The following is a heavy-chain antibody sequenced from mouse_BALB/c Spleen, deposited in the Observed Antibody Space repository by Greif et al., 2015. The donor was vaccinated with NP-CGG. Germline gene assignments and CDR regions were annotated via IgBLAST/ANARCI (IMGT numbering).Heavy chain of an antibody. J-gene: IGHJ1*01. D-gene: IGHD2-2*01. Sequence: EVQGVESGGGLVQPGGSLRLFCATSGFTFSDFYMEWVRQPPGKRLEWIAASRNKANDYTTEYSASVKGRFIVSRDTSQSILYLQMNALRAEDTAIYYCARDDGYYWYFDVWGAGTTVTVSS. V-gene: IGHV7-1*02. CDR1: GFTFSDFY. CDR2: SRNKANDYTT. CDR3: ARDDGYYWYFDV.